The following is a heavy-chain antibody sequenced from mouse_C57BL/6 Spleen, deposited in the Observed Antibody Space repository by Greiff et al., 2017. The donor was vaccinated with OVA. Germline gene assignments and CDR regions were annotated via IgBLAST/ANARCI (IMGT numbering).Heavy chain of an antibody. J-gene: IGHJ2*01. CDR1: GYTFTSYW. Sequence: QVQLQQPGAELVKPGASVKLSCKASGYTFTSYWMHWVKQRPGQGLEWIGMIHPNSGSTNSNEKFKSKATLTVDKSSSTASIQLSSLTSVDSAVYYCESSLVTTVEAFDYWGQGTTLTVSS. D-gene: IGHD1-1*01. CDR3: ESSLVTTVEAFDY. CDR2: IHPNSGST. V-gene: IGHV1-64*01.